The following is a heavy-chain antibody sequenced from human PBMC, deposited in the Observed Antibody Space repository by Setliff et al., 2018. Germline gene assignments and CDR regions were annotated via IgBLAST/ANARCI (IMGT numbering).Heavy chain of an antibody. J-gene: IGHJ3*02. Sequence: PSETLSLTCTVSGGSFTGTTYYWGWIRQSPGKGLEWIGTIINSGSTNYNPSLKSRVTISVDTSKNQFSLKLSSVTAADTAVYYCARTFYYDVSDYSGDAFDIWGQGTLVTVSS. CDR1: GGSFTGTTYY. D-gene: IGHD3-22*01. CDR2: IINSGST. V-gene: IGHV4-39*07. CDR3: ARTFYYDVSDYSGDAFDI.